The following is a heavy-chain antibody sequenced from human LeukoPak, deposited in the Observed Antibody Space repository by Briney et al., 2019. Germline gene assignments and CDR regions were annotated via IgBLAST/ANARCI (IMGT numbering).Heavy chain of an antibody. J-gene: IGHJ4*02. V-gene: IGHV4-59*12. Sequence: ASETLSLTCTVSGDSISPYYWSWIRQPPGKGLEWIGYIYYTGSGSTSNNPSLKSRVTISVDTSKNQFSLKLSSVTAADTAVYYCARESYSSSSLNYWGQGTLVTVSS. CDR2: IYYTGSGST. CDR1: GDSISPYY. CDR3: ARESYSSSSLNY. D-gene: IGHD6-6*01.